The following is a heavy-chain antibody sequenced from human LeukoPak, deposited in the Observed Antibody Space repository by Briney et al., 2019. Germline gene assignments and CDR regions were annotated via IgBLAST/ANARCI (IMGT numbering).Heavy chain of an antibody. V-gene: IGHV1-24*01. J-gene: IGHJ3*02. CDR3: AALTSISMIRGWDI. D-gene: IGHD3-10*01. Sequence: ASVKVSCKVSGYTLTELSMHWVRQAPGKGLEWMGGFDPEDGETFYAQKFQGRVTMTEDTSTDTAYMELRSLRSEDTAVYYCAALTSISMIRGWDIWGQGTMVTVSS. CDR1: GYTLTELS. CDR2: FDPEDGET.